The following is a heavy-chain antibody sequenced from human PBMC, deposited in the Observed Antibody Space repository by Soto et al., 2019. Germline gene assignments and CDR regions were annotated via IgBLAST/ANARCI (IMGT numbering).Heavy chain of an antibody. V-gene: IGHV3-21*01. J-gene: IGHJ4*01. D-gene: IGHD6-19*01. CDR2: ISSSSSYI. CDR1: GFTFSIYS. CDR3: ARDGSQWLANFEH. Sequence: GGSLRLSCAASGFTFSIYSMNWVRQAPGKGLEWVSSISSSSSYIYYADSVKGRFAISRDNAKNSLYLQMNSMRAEDTAVYYWARDGSQWLANFEHWGQGTPVNGPS.